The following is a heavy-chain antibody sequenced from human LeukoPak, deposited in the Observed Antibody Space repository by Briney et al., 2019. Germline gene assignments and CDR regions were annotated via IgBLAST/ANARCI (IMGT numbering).Heavy chain of an antibody. CDR3: ARDGLGSSGFDY. Sequence: SKTLSLTCTVSGGSISSGGYYWSWIRQHPGKGLEWIGYIYYSGSTYYNPSLKSRVTISVDTSKNQFSLKLSSVTAADTAVYYCARDGLGSSGFDYWGQGTLVTVSS. J-gene: IGHJ4*02. CDR1: GGSISSGGYY. CDR2: IYYSGST. V-gene: IGHV4-31*03. D-gene: IGHD6-6*01.